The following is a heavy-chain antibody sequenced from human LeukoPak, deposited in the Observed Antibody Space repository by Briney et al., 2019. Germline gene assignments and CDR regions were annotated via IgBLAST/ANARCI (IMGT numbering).Heavy chain of an antibody. D-gene: IGHD2-15*01. CDR2: ISGSGGST. CDR1: GFTFSSYG. Sequence: GGTLRLSCAASGFTFSSYGMSWVRQAPGKGLEWVSAISGSGGSTYYADSVKGRFTISRDNSKNTLYLQMNSLGAEDTAVYYCARANSYCSGGSCYFNWFDPWGQGTLVTVSS. CDR3: ARANSYCSGGSCYFNWFDP. J-gene: IGHJ5*02. V-gene: IGHV3-23*01.